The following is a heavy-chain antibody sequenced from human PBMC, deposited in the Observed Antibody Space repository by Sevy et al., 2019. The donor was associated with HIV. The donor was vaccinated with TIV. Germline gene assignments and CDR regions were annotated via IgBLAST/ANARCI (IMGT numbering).Heavy chain of an antibody. CDR3: AREGCTKPHDY. D-gene: IGHD2-8*01. CDR2: FSFGCGKI. CDR1: GFTFSKYS. V-gene: IGHV3-23*01. Sequence: GGSLRLSCAASGFTFSKYSMSWIRQTPGKGLEWVSTFSFGCGKINYADSVKGRFTISRDDSRNTFYLQMNSLRAEDTAIYYCAREGCTKPHDYWGQGTVVTVSS. J-gene: IGHJ4*02.